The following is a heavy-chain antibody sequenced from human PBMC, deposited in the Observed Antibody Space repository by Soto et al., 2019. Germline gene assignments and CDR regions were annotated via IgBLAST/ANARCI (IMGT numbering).Heavy chain of an antibody. CDR1: GFTFSSYW. Sequence: LRLSCAASGFTFSSYWMHWVRQAPGKGLVWVAVINNDGSSKYYADSVKGRFTISRDNSKNTLYLQMNSLRAEDTAVYYCARGVLRYFDWSRGWFDPWGQGTLVTVSS. V-gene: IGHV3-30*03. CDR3: ARGVLRYFDWSRGWFDP. CDR2: INNDGSSK. J-gene: IGHJ5*02. D-gene: IGHD3-9*01.